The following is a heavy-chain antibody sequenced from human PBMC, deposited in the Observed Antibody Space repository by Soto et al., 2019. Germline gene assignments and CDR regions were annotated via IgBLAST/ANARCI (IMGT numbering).Heavy chain of an antibody. CDR1: GGSISSGDYY. V-gene: IGHV4-30-4*01. D-gene: IGHD2-15*01. Sequence: PSETLSLTCTVSGGSISSGDYYWSWIRQPPGKGLEWIGYIYYSGSTYYNPSLKSRVTISVDTSKNQFSLKLSSVTAADTAVYYCARYCSGGSCYLNWFDPWGQGTLVTV. CDR2: IYYSGST. J-gene: IGHJ5*02. CDR3: ARYCSGGSCYLNWFDP.